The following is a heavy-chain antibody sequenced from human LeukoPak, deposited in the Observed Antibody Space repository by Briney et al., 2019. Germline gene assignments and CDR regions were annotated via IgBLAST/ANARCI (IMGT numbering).Heavy chain of an antibody. Sequence: SVKVSRKASGGTFSSYAISWVRQAPGQGLEWMGGIIPIFGTANYAQKFQGRVTITADESTSTAYMELSSLRSEDTAVYYCARLRSYYYDSSGYALDYWGQGTLVTVSS. CDR3: ARLRSYYYDSSGYALDY. CDR1: GGTFSSYA. V-gene: IGHV1-69*13. CDR2: IIPIFGTA. J-gene: IGHJ4*02. D-gene: IGHD3-22*01.